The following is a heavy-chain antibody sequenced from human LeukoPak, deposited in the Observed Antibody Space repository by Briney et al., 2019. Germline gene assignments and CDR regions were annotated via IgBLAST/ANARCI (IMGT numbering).Heavy chain of an antibody. Sequence: PGGSLRLSCTVSGFTFSSYSMNWVRQAPGKGLEWVSSISSSSSYIYYADSVKGRFTISRDNAKNSLYLQMNSLRAEDTAVYYCARDTYCSSTSCYLLGNYGMDVWGQGTTVTVSS. CDR3: ARDTYCSSTSCYLLGNYGMDV. V-gene: IGHV3-21*01. J-gene: IGHJ6*02. CDR2: ISSSSSYI. D-gene: IGHD2-2*01. CDR1: GFTFSSYS.